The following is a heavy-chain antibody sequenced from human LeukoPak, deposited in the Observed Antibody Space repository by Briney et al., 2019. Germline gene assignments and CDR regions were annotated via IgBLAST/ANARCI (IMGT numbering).Heavy chain of an antibody. CDR3: AKDGGGSLEWLPPMDV. V-gene: IGHV3-23*01. Sequence: GGSLRLSCAASGFTFSTYTMNWVRQAPGKGLEWVSGIYGSGGATFYADSVKGRFTISRDNSKNTLFLHMDSLRDEDTALYYCAKDGGGSLEWLPPMDVWGQGTTVTVSS. J-gene: IGHJ6*02. D-gene: IGHD3-3*01. CDR1: GFTFSTYT. CDR2: IYGSGGAT.